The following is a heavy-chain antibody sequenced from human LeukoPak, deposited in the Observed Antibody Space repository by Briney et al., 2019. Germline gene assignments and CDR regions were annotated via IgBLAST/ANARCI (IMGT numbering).Heavy chain of an antibody. D-gene: IGHD6-13*01. V-gene: IGHV3-9*01. J-gene: IGHJ5*02. CDR1: GFTFDDYA. Sequence: GGSLRLSCAASGFTFDDYAMHWVRQAPGKGLEWDSGISWNSGSIGYADSVKGRFTISRDNAKNSLYLQMISLRAEDTALYYCAKALTLGSSSAFDPWGQGTLVTVSS. CDR3: AKALTLGSSSAFDP. CDR2: ISWNSGSI.